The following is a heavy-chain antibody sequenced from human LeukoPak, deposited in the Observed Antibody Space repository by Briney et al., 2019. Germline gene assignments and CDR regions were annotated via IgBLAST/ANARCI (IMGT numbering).Heavy chain of an antibody. CDR3: AGGSGWLIDY. CDR2: ISGSGGST. Sequence: GGSLRLSCAASGFTFSIYAMSWVRQAPGKGLECVSAISGSGGSTYYADSVKGRFTISTDNSKNTLYLQMNSLRAEDTAVYYCAGGSGWLIDYWGQGTLVTVSS. D-gene: IGHD6-19*01. V-gene: IGHV3-23*01. CDR1: GFTFSIYA. J-gene: IGHJ4*02.